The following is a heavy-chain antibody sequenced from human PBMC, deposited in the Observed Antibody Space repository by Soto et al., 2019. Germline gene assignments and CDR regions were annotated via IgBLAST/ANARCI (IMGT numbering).Heavy chain of an antibody. J-gene: IGHJ4*02. CDR1: GYTFTSYD. CDR2: MNPNSGNT. CDR3: ARGGSLTYYDILTGYDDSNDY. V-gene: IGHV1-8*01. D-gene: IGHD3-9*01. Sequence: VTVSCKASGYTFTSYDINWVRQATGQGLEWMGWMNPNSGNTGYAQKFQGRVTMTRNTSISTAYMELSSLRSEDTAVYYCARGGSLTYYDILTGYDDSNDYWGQGTLVTVSS.